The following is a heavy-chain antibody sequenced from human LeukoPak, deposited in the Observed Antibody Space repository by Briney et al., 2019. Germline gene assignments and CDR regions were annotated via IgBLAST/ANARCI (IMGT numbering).Heavy chain of an antibody. Sequence: PGGSLRLSCAASGFTFSSYEMNWVRQAPGKGLEWVSYISSSGSTIYYADSVKGRFTISRDNAKNSLYLQMNSLRAEDTAVYYCAKSYYYDSSGYSFRTKPGGAFDIWGQGTMVTVSS. CDR2: ISSSGSTI. CDR3: AKSYYYDSSGYSFRTKPGGAFDI. D-gene: IGHD3-22*01. J-gene: IGHJ3*02. V-gene: IGHV3-48*03. CDR1: GFTFSSYE.